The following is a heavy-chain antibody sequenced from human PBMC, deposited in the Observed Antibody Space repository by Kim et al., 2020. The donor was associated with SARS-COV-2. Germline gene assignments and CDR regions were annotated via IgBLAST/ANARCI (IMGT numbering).Heavy chain of an antibody. CDR3: ARGRAYSSSWYGY. CDR2: INHSGST. D-gene: IGHD6-13*01. Sequence: SETLSLTCAVYGGSFSGYYWSWIRQPPGKGLEWIGEINHSGSTNYNPSLKSRVTISVDTSKNQFSLKLSSVTAADTAVYYCARGRAYSSSWYGYWGQGTLVTVSS. J-gene: IGHJ4*02. CDR1: GGSFSGYY. V-gene: IGHV4-34*01.